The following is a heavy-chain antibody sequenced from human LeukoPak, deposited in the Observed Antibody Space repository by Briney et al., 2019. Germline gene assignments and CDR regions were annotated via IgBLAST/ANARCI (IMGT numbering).Heavy chain of an antibody. CDR3: ARDGGGESGYRHAFDI. CDR1: GFTFSSYW. CDR2: IKQDGSEK. Sequence: GGSLRLSCAASGFTFSSYWMSWVRQAPGKGLEWVANIKQDGSEKYYVNSVKGRFTISRDNAKNSLYLQMNSLRAEDTAVYYCARDGGGESGYRHAFDIWGQGTMVTVSS. J-gene: IGHJ3*02. D-gene: IGHD5-12*01. V-gene: IGHV3-7*01.